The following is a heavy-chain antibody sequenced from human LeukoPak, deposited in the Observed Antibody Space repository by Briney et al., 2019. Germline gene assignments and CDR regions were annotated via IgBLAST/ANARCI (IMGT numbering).Heavy chain of an antibody. J-gene: IGHJ6*03. V-gene: IGHV1-69*13. CDR1: GGTFSSYA. D-gene: IGHD1-26*01. Sequence: GASVKVSCKASGGTFSSYAISWVRQAPGQGLEWMGGIIPIFGTANYAQKFQGRVTITADESTSTAYMELSSLRSEDTAVYYCARVGSPPIVGATTGYYYYMDVWGKGTTVTISS. CDR2: IIPIFGTA. CDR3: ARVGSPPIVGATTGYYYYMDV.